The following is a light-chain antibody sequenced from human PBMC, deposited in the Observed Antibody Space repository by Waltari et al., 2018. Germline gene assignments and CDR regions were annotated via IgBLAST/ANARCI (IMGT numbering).Light chain of an antibody. Sequence: DIVMTQSPLSLPVTPGEPASISCRSSQSLLYSNGYNYLDWYLQKPGQSPQLLIYLASKRASGVPDRFSGSGSGTDFRLKISRVEAEDVGVYYCMQALRTPVAFGGGTKVEIK. CDR1: QSLLYSNGYNY. CDR3: MQALRTPVA. J-gene: IGKJ4*02. CDR2: LAS. V-gene: IGKV2-28*01.